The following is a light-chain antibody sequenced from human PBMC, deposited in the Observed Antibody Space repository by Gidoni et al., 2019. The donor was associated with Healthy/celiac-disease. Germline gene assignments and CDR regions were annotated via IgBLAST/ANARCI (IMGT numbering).Light chain of an antibody. CDR1: QDISNY. J-gene: IGKJ3*01. CDR3: QHSGT. V-gene: IGKV1-33*01. CDR2: DAS. Sequence: DIQMTQSPSSLSASVGDRVTITCQASQDISNYLNWYQQKPGKAPKLLIYDASNLETGVPSRFSGSGSGTDFTFTISSLQPEDIATYYCQHSGTFGPXTKVDIK.